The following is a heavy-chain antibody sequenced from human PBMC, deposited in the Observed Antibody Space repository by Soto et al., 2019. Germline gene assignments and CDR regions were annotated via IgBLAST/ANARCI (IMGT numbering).Heavy chain of an antibody. J-gene: IGHJ4*02. D-gene: IGHD6-13*01. CDR1: GGSISSGGYY. CDR2: IYYSGST. Sequence: QVQLQESGPGLVKPSQTLSLTCTVSGGSISSGGYYWSWIRQHPGKGLEWIGYIYYSGSTYYNPSLNRRVTISVDTSKNQFSLKLSSVAAADTAVYYCARSFGVGAAGPFDYWGQGTLVTVSS. V-gene: IGHV4-31*03. CDR3: ARSFGVGAAGPFDY.